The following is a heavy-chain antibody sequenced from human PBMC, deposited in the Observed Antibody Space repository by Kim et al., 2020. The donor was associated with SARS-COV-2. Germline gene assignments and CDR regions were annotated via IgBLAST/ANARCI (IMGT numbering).Heavy chain of an antibody. V-gene: IGHV1-69*13. Sequence: SVKVSCKASGGTFSSYAISWVRQAPGQGLEWMGGIIPIFGTANYAQKFQGRVTITADESTSTAYMELSSLRSEDTAVYYCARVPRGGYDLTDDYWGQGTLVTISS. J-gene: IGHJ4*02. CDR2: IIPIFGTA. CDR1: GGTFSSYA. CDR3: ARVPRGGYDLTDDY. D-gene: IGHD5-12*01.